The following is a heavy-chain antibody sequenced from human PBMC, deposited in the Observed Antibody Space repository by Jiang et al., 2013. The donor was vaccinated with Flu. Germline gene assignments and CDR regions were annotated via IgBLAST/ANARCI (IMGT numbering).Heavy chain of an antibody. Sequence: GLVKPSETLSLTCAVSGYSISSGYYWGWIRQPPGKGLEWIGSIYHSGSTYYNPSLKSRVTISVDTSKNQFSLKLSSVTAADTAVYCCARGGYSYGFGTWGQGTLVTVSS. D-gene: IGHD5-18*01. CDR2: IYHSGST. J-gene: IGHJ4*02. V-gene: IGHV4-38-2*01. CDR3: ARGGYSYGFGT. CDR1: GYSISSGYY.